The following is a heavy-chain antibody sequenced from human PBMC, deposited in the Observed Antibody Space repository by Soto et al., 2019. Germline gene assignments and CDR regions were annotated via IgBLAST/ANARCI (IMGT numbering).Heavy chain of an antibody. CDR2: IIPIFGTA. CDR1: GGTFSSYA. D-gene: IGHD2-8*01. J-gene: IGHJ6*02. V-gene: IGHV1-69*14. Sequence: QVQLVQSGAEVKKPGSSVKVSCKASGGTFSSYAISWVRQAPGQGLEWMGGIIPIFGTANYAQKFQGRVTITADKTTSTSYMELSSLRSDDTGVYYGASPTKDYYYYCGMDVWGQGTTVTVSS. CDR3: ASPTKDYYYYCGMDV.